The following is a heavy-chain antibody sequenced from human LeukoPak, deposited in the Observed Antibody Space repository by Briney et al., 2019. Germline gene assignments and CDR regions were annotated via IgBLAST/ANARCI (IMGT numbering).Heavy chain of an antibody. Sequence: PGGSLRLSCAASTFTFSNYWMSWVRQVPGRGPEWVANVNRDGSETYYLDSVKGRFTISKDNAKNSLYLQMNSLRAEDTALYHCARNNAMDVWGQGTTVIVSS. V-gene: IGHV3-7*03. J-gene: IGHJ6*02. CDR2: VNRDGSET. CDR3: ARNNAMDV. D-gene: IGHD2-8*01. CDR1: TFTFSNYW.